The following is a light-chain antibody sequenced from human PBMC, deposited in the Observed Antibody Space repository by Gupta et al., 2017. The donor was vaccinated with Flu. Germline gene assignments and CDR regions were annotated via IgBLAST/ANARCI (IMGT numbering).Light chain of an antibody. CDR2: KNR. CDR1: SSTIVAGYD. V-gene: IGLV1-40*01. J-gene: IGLJ2*01. Sequence: QSVLTQPPSVSGAPGQRVTISCTGSSSTIVAGYDVHWYQHVPGKAPRLLTYKNRDRPSGVPDRCSGSKAGTSASLAIXGXQAEDEXDYYCQYFDRSLSVSGFGEGTKITVL. CDR3: QYFDRSLSVSG.